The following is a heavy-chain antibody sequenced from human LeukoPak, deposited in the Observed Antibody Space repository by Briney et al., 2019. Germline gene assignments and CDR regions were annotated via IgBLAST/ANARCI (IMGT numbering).Heavy chain of an antibody. Sequence: KPSETLSLTCTVSGDSISSGGYYWAWIRQPPGKTLEWFGSVYKTGTTYYSPSLRSRVTISVDTSKNQFSLKLSSVTAADTAGYYCARHWACGNDCYQFDYWGQGTLVTVSS. CDR1: GDSISSGGYY. D-gene: IGHD2-21*02. J-gene: IGHJ4*02. CDR3: ARHWACGNDCYQFDY. V-gene: IGHV4-39*01. CDR2: VYKTGTT.